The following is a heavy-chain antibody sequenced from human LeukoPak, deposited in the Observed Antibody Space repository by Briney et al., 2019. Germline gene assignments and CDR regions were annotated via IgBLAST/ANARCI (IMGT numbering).Heavy chain of an antibody. D-gene: IGHD6-19*01. CDR3: ARAYSSGWYYFDY. J-gene: IGHJ4*02. CDR1: GGFTSGFH. CDR2: IHYSGST. Sequence: PSETLSLTCTVSGGFTSGFHWSWIRQPPGKGQEWVGSIHYSGSTNYNPSLKSRVTISLDTSKNQFSLKLSSVTAADTAVYYCARAYSSGWYYFDYWGQGTLVTVSS. V-gene: IGHV4-59*01.